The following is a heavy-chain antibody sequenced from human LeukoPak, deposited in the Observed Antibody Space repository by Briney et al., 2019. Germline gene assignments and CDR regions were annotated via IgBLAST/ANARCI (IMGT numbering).Heavy chain of an antibody. J-gene: IGHJ3*02. Sequence: GGSLRLSCAVSGFTVSGNYMSWVRQAPGKGLEWVSLIYSGGTTYYADSVKGRFTISRDNSKNTLYLQMNSLRAEDTAVYYCARVLIVGATGDAFDIWGQGTMVTVSS. CDR1: GFTVSGNY. V-gene: IGHV3-53*01. CDR3: ARVLIVGATGDAFDI. D-gene: IGHD1-26*01. CDR2: IYSGGTT.